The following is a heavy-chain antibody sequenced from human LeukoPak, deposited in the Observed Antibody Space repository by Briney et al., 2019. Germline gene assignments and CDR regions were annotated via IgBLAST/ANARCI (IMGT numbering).Heavy chain of an antibody. Sequence: SQTLSLTCAISGDSVSGNSASWNWIRQSPSRGLEWLGRTYYRSKWYYDYAASMKSRITINSDTSKNQFSLQLNSVTPEDTAVYYCVRGSGWLSYFDYWGQGTLVTVSS. CDR1: GDSVSGNSAS. D-gene: IGHD6-19*01. V-gene: IGHV6-1*01. CDR3: VRGSGWLSYFDY. CDR2: TYYRSKWYY. J-gene: IGHJ4*02.